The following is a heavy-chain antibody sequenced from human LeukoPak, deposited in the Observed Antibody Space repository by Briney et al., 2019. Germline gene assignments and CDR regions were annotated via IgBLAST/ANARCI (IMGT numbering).Heavy chain of an antibody. CDR1: GYSISSGYY. CDR2: IYHSGST. CDR3: AREGGRGSGSYGGAFDI. D-gene: IGHD3-10*01. Sequence: SETLSLTCTVSGYSISSGYYWGWIRQPPGKGLEGIGIIYHSGSTYYNPSLKSRVTISVDTSKNQFSLKLSSVAAADTAVYYCAREGGRGSGSYGGAFDIWGQGTMVTVSS. J-gene: IGHJ3*02. V-gene: IGHV4-38-2*02.